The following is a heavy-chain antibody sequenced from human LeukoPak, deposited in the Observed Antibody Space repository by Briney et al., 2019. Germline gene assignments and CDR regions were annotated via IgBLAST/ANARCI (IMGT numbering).Heavy chain of an antibody. D-gene: IGHD2-8*01. CDR2: IWYDGSNK. V-gene: IGHV3-33*06. CDR3: AKKRENGGTFADH. CDR1: GFTFSSYG. J-gene: IGHJ4*02. Sequence: GGSLRLSCAASGFTFSSYGMHWVRQAPGKGLEWVAVIWYDGSNKYYADSVKGRFTISRDNSKNTLYLQMNSLRVEDTAVYYCAKKRENGGTFADHWGQGTLGSVSS.